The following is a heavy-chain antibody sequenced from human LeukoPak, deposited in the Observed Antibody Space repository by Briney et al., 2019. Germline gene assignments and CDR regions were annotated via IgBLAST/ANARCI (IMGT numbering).Heavy chain of an antibody. CDR1: GFTFSSYG. J-gene: IGHJ4*02. V-gene: IGHV3-21*01. D-gene: IGHD3-10*01. Sequence: PGGSLRLSCAASGFTFSSYGMHWVRQAPGKGLEWVSSISSSSSYIYYADSVRGRFTISRDNPKNSLYLQMNSLRAEDTAVYYCARVALVSGPSYGSESEAADYWGQGTLVTVSS. CDR3: ARVALVSGPSYGSESEAADY. CDR2: ISSSSSYI.